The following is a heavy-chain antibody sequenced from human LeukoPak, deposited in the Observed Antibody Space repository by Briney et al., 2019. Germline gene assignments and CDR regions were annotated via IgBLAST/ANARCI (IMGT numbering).Heavy chain of an antibody. D-gene: IGHD4-11*01. Sequence: SETLSLTCTVSGGSISSSSYYWSWIRQPPGKGLEWIGEINHSGSTNYNPSLKSRVTISVDTSKNQFSLKLSSVTAADTAVYYCARGVDTVTYDYWGQGTLVTVSS. J-gene: IGHJ4*02. V-gene: IGHV4-39*07. CDR2: INHSGST. CDR1: GGSISSSSYY. CDR3: ARGVDTVTYDY.